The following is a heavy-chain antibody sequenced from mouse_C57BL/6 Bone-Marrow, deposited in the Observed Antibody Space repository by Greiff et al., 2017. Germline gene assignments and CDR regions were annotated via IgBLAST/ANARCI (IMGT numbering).Heavy chain of an antibody. J-gene: IGHJ2*01. CDR3: ARSPGLLRSDN. Sequence: VKLQVSGAELARPGASVKLSCKASGYTFTSYGISWVKQRTGQGLEWIGEIYPRSGNTYYNEKLKGKATLTADKSSSPAYMELRSLTSADSAVYFCARSPGLLRSDNWGQGTTLTVSS. D-gene: IGHD2-3*01. V-gene: IGHV1-81*01. CDR1: GYTFTSYG. CDR2: IYPRSGNT.